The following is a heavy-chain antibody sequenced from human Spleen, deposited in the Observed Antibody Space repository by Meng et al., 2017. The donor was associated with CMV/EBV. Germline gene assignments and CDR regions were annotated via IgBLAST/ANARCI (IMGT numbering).Heavy chain of an antibody. J-gene: IGHJ4*02. CDR3: VSNYYDSSGYHPLDY. Sequence: GGSLRLSCVVSGFTFTTYEMNWVRQAPGKGLEWISYISSVGNNMYYADSVKGRFTISRDNAKNSLYLQMNSLGAEDTAVYYCVSNYYDSSGYHPLDYWGQGTLVTVSS. CDR2: ISSVGNNM. V-gene: IGHV3-48*03. CDR1: GFTFTTYE. D-gene: IGHD3-22*01.